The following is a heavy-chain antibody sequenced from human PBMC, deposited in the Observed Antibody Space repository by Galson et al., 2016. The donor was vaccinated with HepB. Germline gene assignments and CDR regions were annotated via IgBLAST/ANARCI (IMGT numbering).Heavy chain of an antibody. J-gene: IGHJ4*02. D-gene: IGHD3-3*01. CDR3: ARDPNPIYGVNIRH. CDR2: INQDGSQK. Sequence: SLRLSCAASGFTFSDDWMNWVRQAPGRGLEWVATINQDGSQKYYVDSVKGRFTISRDNARDSLYLQMDSLRAEDTAVYFCARDPNPIYGVNIRHWGQGTLVTVSS. V-gene: IGHV3-7*01. CDR1: GFTFSDDW.